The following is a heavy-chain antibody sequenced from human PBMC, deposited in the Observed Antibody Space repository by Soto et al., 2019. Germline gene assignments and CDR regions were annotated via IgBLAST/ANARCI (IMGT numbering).Heavy chain of an antibody. Sequence: QLQLQESGPGLVKTSETLSLTCTVSDGSISSRNYYWGWIRQPPGKGLEWIGSIYYSGSTYYNPSLKSRVTISVDTSKNQFSLKLSSVTAADTAVYYCARPLRFLEWLPRAERSYYMDVWGKGTTVTVSS. J-gene: IGHJ6*03. CDR2: IYYSGST. CDR1: DGSISSRNYY. V-gene: IGHV4-39*01. CDR3: ARPLRFLEWLPRAERSYYMDV. D-gene: IGHD3-3*01.